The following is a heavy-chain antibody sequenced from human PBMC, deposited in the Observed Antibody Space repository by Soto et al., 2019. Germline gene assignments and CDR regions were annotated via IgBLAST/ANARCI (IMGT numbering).Heavy chain of an antibody. V-gene: IGHV4-39*01. J-gene: IGHJ4*02. CDR3: ARNFIAAAGTSYFDY. Sequence: SETLSLTCTVSGGSISSSSYYWGWIRQPPGKGLEWIGSIYYSGSTYYNPSLKSRVTISVDTSKNQFSLKLSSVTAADTAVYYCARNFIAAAGTSYFDYWGQGTLVTVSS. CDR2: IYYSGST. D-gene: IGHD6-13*01. CDR1: GGSISSSSYY.